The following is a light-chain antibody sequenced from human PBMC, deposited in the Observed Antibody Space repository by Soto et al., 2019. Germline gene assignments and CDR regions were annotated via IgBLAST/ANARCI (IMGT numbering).Light chain of an antibody. J-gene: IGKJ4*01. V-gene: IGKV1-39*01. CDR1: QNIDTY. CDR3: QQSYNFPRT. CDR2: SAY. Sequence: DIQMTQSPSSLSASVGDRVTITCRASQNIDTYLNWYLQKPGQAPKLLIYSAYSLQSGVSPRFSGDGSGTDFTLTISSLQPEDFATYYCQQSYNFPRTFGGGTTV.